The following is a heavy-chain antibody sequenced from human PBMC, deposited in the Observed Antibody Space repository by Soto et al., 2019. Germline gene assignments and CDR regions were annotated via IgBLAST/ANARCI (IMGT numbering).Heavy chain of an antibody. V-gene: IGHV3-7*01. Sequence: GGSLRLSCAASGFTLSNYWMSWVRQAPGKGLEWVANIKKDGSEIYYVDSVRGRFTISRDNAKNSLYLQMNSLRVEDTAVYYCARSTVTIVYYYMDVWGKGTAVTVSS. CDR1: GFTLSNYW. D-gene: IGHD4-17*01. CDR2: IKKDGSEI. J-gene: IGHJ6*03. CDR3: ARSTVTIVYYYMDV.